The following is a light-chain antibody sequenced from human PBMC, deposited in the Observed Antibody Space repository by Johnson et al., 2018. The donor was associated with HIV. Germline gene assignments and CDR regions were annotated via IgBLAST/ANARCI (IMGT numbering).Light chain of an antibody. CDR1: SSNIGNNY. CDR3: GTWDSSRTPGGV. V-gene: IGLV1-51*02. J-gene: IGLJ1*01. Sequence: QSVLTQPPSVSAAPGQKVTISCSGSSSNIGNNYVSWYQQLPGTAPKLLIYENNMRPSGIPDRFSGSKSGTSATLGITGLQTGDEADYYCGTWDSSRTPGGVFGTGTKVTVL. CDR2: ENN.